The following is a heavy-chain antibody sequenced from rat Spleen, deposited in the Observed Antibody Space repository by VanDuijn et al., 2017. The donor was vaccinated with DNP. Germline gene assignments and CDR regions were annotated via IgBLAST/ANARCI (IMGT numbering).Heavy chain of an antibody. CDR1: GFTFSNYG. Sequence: EVQVVESGGGFVQPGRSLKLSCAASGFTFSNYGMAWVRQAPTKGLELVAYISPSGGGTYYRHSVKGRFTISRDNAKSTLYLQMDSLRSEDTATYYCATSPGPNWFAYWGQGTLVTVSS. D-gene: IGHD1-4*01. J-gene: IGHJ3*01. V-gene: IGHV5-19*01. CDR3: ATSPGPNWFAY. CDR2: ISPSGGGT.